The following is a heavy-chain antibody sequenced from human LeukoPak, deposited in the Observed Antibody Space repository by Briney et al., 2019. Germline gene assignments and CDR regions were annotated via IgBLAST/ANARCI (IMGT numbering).Heavy chain of an antibody. J-gene: IGHJ5*02. CDR2: IIPIFGTA. V-gene: IGHV1-69*13. D-gene: IGHD1-26*01. Sequence: SVKVSCKASGGTFSSYAISWVRQAPGQGLEWMGGIIPIFGTANYAQKFQGRVTITADESTSTAYMELSSLRSEDTAVYYCARPPSSGSYIWFDPWGQGTLVTVSS. CDR1: GGTFSSYA. CDR3: ARPPSSGSYIWFDP.